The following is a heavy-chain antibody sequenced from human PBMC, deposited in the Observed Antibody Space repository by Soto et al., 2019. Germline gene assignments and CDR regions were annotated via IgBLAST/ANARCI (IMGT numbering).Heavy chain of an antibody. V-gene: IGHV1-2*04. D-gene: IGHD6-13*01. J-gene: IGHJ3*02. Sequence: ASVKVSCMASGYTFTGYYMHWVRQAPGQGLDWMGWINPNSGGTNYAQKFQGWVTMTRDTSISTAYMELSRLRSDDTAVYYCARVPGYSSNWPDAFDIWGQGTMVTVS. CDR3: ARVPGYSSNWPDAFDI. CDR1: GYTFTGYY. CDR2: INPNSGGT.